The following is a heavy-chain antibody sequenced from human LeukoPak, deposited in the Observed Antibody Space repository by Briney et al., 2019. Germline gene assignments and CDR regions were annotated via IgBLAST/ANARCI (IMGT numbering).Heavy chain of an antibody. CDR3: ARDCWDYGSGSYCGIDY. Sequence: GGSLRLSCAASGFTFSSYNMNWVRQAPGKGLEWVSSITSSSNYIYYADSVKGRFTISRDNAKNSLYLQMNSLRAEDTTVYYCARDCWDYGSGSYCGIDYWGQGTLITVSS. V-gene: IGHV3-21*03. CDR1: GFTFSSYN. D-gene: IGHD3-10*01. J-gene: IGHJ4*02. CDR2: ITSSSNYI.